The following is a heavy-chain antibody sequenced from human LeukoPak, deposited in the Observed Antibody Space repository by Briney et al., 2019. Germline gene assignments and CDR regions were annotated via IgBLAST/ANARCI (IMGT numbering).Heavy chain of an antibody. CDR3: ARDLDDIVVVPAAYGMDV. D-gene: IGHD2-2*01. Sequence: GASVTVSCTASGYTFTSYGISWVRQAPGQGLEWMGWISAYNGNTNYAQKLQGRVTMTTDTSTSTAYMELRSLRSDDTAVYYCARDLDDIVVVPAAYGMDVWGQGTTVTVSS. J-gene: IGHJ6*02. V-gene: IGHV1-18*01. CDR1: GYTFTSYG. CDR2: ISAYNGNT.